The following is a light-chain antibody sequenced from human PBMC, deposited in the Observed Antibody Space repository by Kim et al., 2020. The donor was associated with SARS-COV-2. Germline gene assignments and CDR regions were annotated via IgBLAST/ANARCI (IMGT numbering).Light chain of an antibody. Sequence: AANKCQSSQSVLSSSSTKNYLAWYQQKPGQSPKLLIYWASTRESGVPDRFSGSVSGTDFTLTISSLQAEDVAVYYSQQHYTTPYTFGQGTKLEIK. CDR2: WAS. V-gene: IGKV4-1*01. CDR3: QQHYTTPYT. CDR1: QSVLSSSSTKNY. J-gene: IGKJ2*01.